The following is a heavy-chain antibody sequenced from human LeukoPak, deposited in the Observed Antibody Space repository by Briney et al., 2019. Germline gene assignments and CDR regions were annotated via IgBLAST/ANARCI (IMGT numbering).Heavy chain of an antibody. CDR2: INHSGST. V-gene: IGHV4-34*01. CDR1: GGSFSGYY. D-gene: IGHD2-2*02. J-gene: IGHJ4*02. Sequence: SETLSLTCAVYGGSFSGYYWSWIRQPPGKGLEWIGEINHSGSTNYNPSLKSRVTISVDTSKNQFSLKLSSVIAADTAVYYCARHRELLYRGGVDYWGQGTLVTVSS. CDR3: ARHRELLYRGGVDY.